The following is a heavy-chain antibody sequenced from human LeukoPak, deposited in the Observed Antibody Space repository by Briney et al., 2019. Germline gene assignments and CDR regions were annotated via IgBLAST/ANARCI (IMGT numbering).Heavy chain of an antibody. CDR1: GGSISSYY. CDR2: IFSSGNT. V-gene: IGHV4-59*01. D-gene: IGHD3-9*01. Sequence: SETLSLTCTVSGGSISSYYWSWIRQPPGKGMEWIGYIFSSGNTNYNPSLKRRVTILIDTSKSQFSLKLSSVTAADTAVYYCARDKGYYDILTGYHSYGMDVWGQGTMVTVSS. J-gene: IGHJ6*02. CDR3: ARDKGYYDILTGYHSYGMDV.